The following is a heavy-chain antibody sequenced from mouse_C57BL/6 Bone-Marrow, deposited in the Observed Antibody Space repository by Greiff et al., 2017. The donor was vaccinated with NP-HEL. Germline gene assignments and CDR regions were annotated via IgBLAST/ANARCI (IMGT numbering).Heavy chain of an antibody. V-gene: IGHV1-82*01. J-gene: IGHJ4*01. CDR1: ASPFSSSW. Sequence: VQLQQSGPELVKPGASVKISCRASASPFSSSWRTWLKQRPGRVLGWIVRIYPGDGDTNYNGKFKGKATLTADKSSSTAYMQLSSLTSEDSAVYFCARRILGDYWGQGTSVTVSS. D-gene: IGHD4-1*01. CDR2: IYPGDGDT. CDR3: ARRILGDY.